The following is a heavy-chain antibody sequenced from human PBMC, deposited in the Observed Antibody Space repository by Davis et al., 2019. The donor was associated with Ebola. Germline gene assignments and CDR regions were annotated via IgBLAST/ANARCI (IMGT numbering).Heavy chain of an antibody. CDR3: TKDSQGPYKYHIDV. V-gene: IGHV3-7*03. D-gene: IGHD5-24*01. J-gene: IGHJ6*03. CDR1: RLTFRGYW. CDR2: MNQDGSQI. Sequence: GESLKISCEDSRLTFRGYWMSWVRQAPGKGLEWVANMNQDGSQIYYLGSVKGRFTISRDNARGSFFLQMNSLRAEDTALYYCTKDSQGPYKYHIDVWGKGTTVTVSS.